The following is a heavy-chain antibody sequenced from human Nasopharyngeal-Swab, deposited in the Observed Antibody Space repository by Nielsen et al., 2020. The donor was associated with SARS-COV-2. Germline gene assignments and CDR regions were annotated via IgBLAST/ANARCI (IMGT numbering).Heavy chain of an antibody. CDR1: GGSISSYY. CDR3: ARGDVGYYDSSGYSYYFDY. CDR2: IYYSGST. D-gene: IGHD3-22*01. Sequence: SETLSLTCTVSGGSISSYYWSWIRQPPGKGLEWIGSIYYSGSTNYNPSLKSRVTISVDTSKNQFSLKLSSVTAADTAVYYCARGDVGYYDSSGYSYYFDYWGQGTLVTVSS. V-gene: IGHV4-59*01. J-gene: IGHJ4*02.